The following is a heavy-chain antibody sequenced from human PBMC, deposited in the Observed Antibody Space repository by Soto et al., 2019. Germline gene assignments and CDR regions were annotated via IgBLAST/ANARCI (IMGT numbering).Heavy chain of an antibody. D-gene: IGHD6-6*01. CDR1: GFTFSSYW. J-gene: IGHJ6*02. CDR3: ARELDSSSATYYYYGMDV. CDR2: IKQDGSEK. Sequence: GGSLRLSCAASGFTFSSYWMSWVRQAPGKGLEWVANIKQDGSEKYYVDSVKGRFTISRDNAKNSLYLQMNSLRAEDTAVYYCARELDSSSATYYYYGMDVWGQGTTVTVSS. V-gene: IGHV3-7*01.